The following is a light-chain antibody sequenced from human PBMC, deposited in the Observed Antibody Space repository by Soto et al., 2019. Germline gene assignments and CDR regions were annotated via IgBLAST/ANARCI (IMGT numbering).Light chain of an antibody. CDR3: QQYGTSPIT. V-gene: IGKV3-20*01. CDR1: QSISRLY. J-gene: IGKJ5*01. Sequence: EIVMTQSPATLSVSPGERVTLSCSASQSISRLYLSWYQQKPGQSPRLLIYGASSRATGIPDRFSGSGSGTDFTLTISRLEPEDFAVYYCQQYGTSPITFGQGTRLEIK. CDR2: GAS.